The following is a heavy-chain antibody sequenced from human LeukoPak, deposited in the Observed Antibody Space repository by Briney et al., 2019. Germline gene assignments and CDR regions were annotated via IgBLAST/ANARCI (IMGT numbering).Heavy chain of an antibody. D-gene: IGHD4-11*01. CDR1: GYTFNHHA. CDR2: IWRDKSNR. CDR3: AKDAQRGFDYSNSLES. J-gene: IGHJ5*02. V-gene: IGHV3-33*06. Sequence: GGSLRLSCAASGYTFNHHAMHWVRQAPGKGLGWVAVIWRDKSNRFFADSVRGRFTISRDDSRKTVYLQMERMTAEDTAIYYCAKDAQRGFDYSNSLESWGERALVSV.